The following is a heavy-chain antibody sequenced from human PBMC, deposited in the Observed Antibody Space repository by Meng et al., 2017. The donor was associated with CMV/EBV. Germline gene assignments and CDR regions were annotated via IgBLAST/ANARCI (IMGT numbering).Heavy chain of an antibody. D-gene: IGHD1-26*01. J-gene: IGHJ4*02. CDR2: ISYDGSNK. CDR1: GFTFISYA. Sequence: VHRVGSGGGWCQPGRSLRLSCAASGFTFISYAMHWVRQAPGKGLEWVAVISYDGSNKYYADSVKGRFTISRDNSKNTLYLQMNSLRAEDTAVYYCARGGGVGALGYWGQGTLVTVSS. V-gene: IGHV3-30-3*01. CDR3: ARGGGVGALGY.